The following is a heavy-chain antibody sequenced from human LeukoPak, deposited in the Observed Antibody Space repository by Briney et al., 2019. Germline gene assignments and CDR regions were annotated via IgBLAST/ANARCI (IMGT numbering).Heavy chain of an antibody. J-gene: IGHJ6*02. CDR2: ISHDGNKK. Sequence: GGSLRLSCAASGFTFSSYSMNWVRQAPGKGLEWVAFISHDGNKKYYADSVKGRFTVSRDSSKSTLFLQMDSLRRDDTAVYYCARDIRVRYMPMVRAVEYYQYHAMDVWGQGTTVTVYS. V-gene: IGHV3-30*03. CDR3: ARDIRVRYMPMVRAVEYYQYHAMDV. D-gene: IGHD3-10*01. CDR1: GFTFSSYS.